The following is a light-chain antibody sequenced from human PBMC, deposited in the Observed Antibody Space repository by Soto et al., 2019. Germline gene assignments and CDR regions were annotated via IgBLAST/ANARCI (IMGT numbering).Light chain of an antibody. CDR1: ESISSW. V-gene: IGKV1-5*03. CDR3: QQYDIYPHT. CDR2: EAS. Sequence: DIPMTQSPSTLSASVGDRVTITCRASESISSWLAWYQQKPGKAPNLLIYEASSLDTGVPSRFSGSGSGTEFTLTISSLQPDDFATYYCQQYDIYPHTFGQGTKLEIK. J-gene: IGKJ2*01.